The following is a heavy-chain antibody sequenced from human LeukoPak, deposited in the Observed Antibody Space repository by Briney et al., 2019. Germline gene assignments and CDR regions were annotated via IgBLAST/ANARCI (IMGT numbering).Heavy chain of an antibody. V-gene: IGHV1-2*02. CDR3: ARDGEVRQGHCSTTSCPVDY. CDR2: INPNNGGT. Sequence: ASVKVSCKASGYTFSGYYMHWVRQAPGQGLEWMGWINPNNGGTKSAQKFQGRVTMTRDTSISTAYMELSGLRFDDTAVYYCARDGEVRQGHCSTTSCPVDYWGQGTLITVSS. D-gene: IGHD2-2*01. CDR1: GYTFSGYY. J-gene: IGHJ4*02.